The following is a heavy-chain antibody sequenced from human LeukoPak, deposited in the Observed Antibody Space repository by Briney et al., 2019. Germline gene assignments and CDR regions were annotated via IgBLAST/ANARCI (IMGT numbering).Heavy chain of an antibody. V-gene: IGHV3-74*03. Sequence: PGGSLRLSCGASGFTFRTYWMNWVRQPPGKGLVWVSRVNSDGSTTEYADSVKGRFTISRDNAKNTLYLQMNNLRADDTAVYYCAARYCTDTVCDFYWGQGTMVTVSS. CDR1: GFTFRTYW. CDR2: VNSDGSTT. J-gene: IGHJ4*02. D-gene: IGHD2-8*01. CDR3: AARYCTDTVCDFY.